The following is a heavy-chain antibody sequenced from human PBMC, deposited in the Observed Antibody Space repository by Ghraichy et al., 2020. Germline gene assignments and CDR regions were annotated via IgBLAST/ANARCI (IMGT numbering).Heavy chain of an antibody. CDR2: ISSSSSTI. J-gene: IGHJ4*02. CDR3: ARPLRGYYVNYFDY. D-gene: IGHD3-10*02. Sequence: GGSLRLSCAASGFTFSSYSMNWVRQAPGKGLEWVSYISSSSSTIYYADSVKGRFTISRDNAKNSLYLQMNSLRAEGTAVYYCARPLRGYYVNYFDYWGQGTLVAVSS. V-gene: IGHV3-48*04. CDR1: GFTFSSYS.